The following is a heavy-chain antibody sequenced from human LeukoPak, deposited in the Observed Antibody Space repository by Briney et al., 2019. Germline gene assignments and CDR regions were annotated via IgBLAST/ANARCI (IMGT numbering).Heavy chain of an antibody. CDR3: AREGYNWNHLAHAFDI. V-gene: IGHV1-69*13. Sequence: GASVKVSCKASGGTFSSYAISWVRQAPGQGLEWMGGIIPIFGTANYAQKFQGRVTVTADESTSTAYMELSSLRSEDTAVYYCAREGYNWNHLAHAFDIWGQGTMVTVSS. J-gene: IGHJ3*02. D-gene: IGHD1-20*01. CDR1: GGTFSSYA. CDR2: IIPIFGTA.